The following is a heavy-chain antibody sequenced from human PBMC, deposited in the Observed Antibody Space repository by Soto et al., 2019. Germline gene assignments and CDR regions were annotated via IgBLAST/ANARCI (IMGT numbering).Heavy chain of an antibody. Sequence: KPSETLSLTCTVSGASIITDNYFWVWIRQSPRRGLELIGSISYSGRTYDNPSLQSRVTISIDASKNQFSLKLTSVTTADTAVYYCARRRASDYGGNHHPYYFDRWGQGALVTVSS. V-gene: IGHV4-39*01. D-gene: IGHD4-17*01. CDR3: ARRRASDYGGNHHPYYFDR. CDR2: ISYSGRT. J-gene: IGHJ4*02. CDR1: GASIITDNYF.